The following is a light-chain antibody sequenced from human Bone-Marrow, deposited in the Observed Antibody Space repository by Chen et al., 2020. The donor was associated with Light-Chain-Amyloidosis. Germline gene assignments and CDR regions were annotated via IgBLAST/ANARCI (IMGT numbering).Light chain of an antibody. CDR2: DES. CDR3: QVWDRSSDRPV. Sequence: SFVLTTPSSVSVAPGHTDTIACGGKNICSKSVHWYQQTPDQAPLLVVYDESDRPSGIPERLAGSNSGNTATLTISRVEAGDEADYYCQVWDRSSDRPVFGGGTKLTVL. CDR1: NICSKS. J-gene: IGLJ3*02. V-gene: IGLV3-21*02.